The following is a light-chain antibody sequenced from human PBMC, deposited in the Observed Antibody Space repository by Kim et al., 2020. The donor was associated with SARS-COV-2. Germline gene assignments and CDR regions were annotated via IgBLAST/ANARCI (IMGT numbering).Light chain of an antibody. CDR2: ATS. CDR3: QKYNNAPLT. CDR1: QGISKY. J-gene: IGKJ3*01. V-gene: IGKV1-27*01. Sequence: DIQMTQSPSSLSASVGDRVTITCRASQGISKYLAWYQQKPGKVPKLLIYATSALQSGFPSRFSGSGSGTYFTLTISSLQPEDVATYYCQKYNNAPLTFGPGTKVDIK.